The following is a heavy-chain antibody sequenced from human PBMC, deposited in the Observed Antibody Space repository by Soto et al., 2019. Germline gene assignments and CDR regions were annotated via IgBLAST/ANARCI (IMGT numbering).Heavy chain of an antibody. CDR3: ARLPGRSSSWDFYFDY. CDR1: GGPISTTTNY. D-gene: IGHD6-13*01. V-gene: IGHV4-39*01. CDR2: ISYTGTT. Sequence: QLQLQESGPGLVKPSETLSLTCNVSGGPISTTTNYWGWIRQPPGKGLEWIGSISYTGTTYYTPSLKTRVSMSVDTSMTQFSLRLDFVTAADTAIYFCARLPGRSSSWDFYFDYWGQGTLVTVSS. J-gene: IGHJ4*02.